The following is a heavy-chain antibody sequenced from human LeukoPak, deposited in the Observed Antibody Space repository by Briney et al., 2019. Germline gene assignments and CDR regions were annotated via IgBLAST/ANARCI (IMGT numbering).Heavy chain of an antibody. D-gene: IGHD3-22*01. Sequence: GGSLRLSCAASGFTFTSYAMSWVRQAPGKGLEWVSAISGSDDNTYYADSVKGRFTISRDNSKNTLFLQMNSLRAEDTAVYYCAKVFHEKVLVITTPLDYWGQGTLVTVSS. CDR2: ISGSDDNT. CDR3: AKVFHEKVLVITTPLDY. J-gene: IGHJ4*02. V-gene: IGHV3-23*01. CDR1: GFTFTSYA.